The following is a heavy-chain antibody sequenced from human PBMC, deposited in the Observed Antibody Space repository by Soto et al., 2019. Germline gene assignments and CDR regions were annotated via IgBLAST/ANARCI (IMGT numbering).Heavy chain of an antibody. CDR1: GFTFSSYA. CDR2: ISGSGGST. V-gene: IGHV3-23*01. J-gene: IGHJ6*03. CDR3: AKSPPGGYDFWSGYPYYMDV. D-gene: IGHD3-3*01. Sequence: GGSLRLSCAASGFTFSSYAMSWVRQAPGKGLEWVSAISGSGGSTYYADSVKGRFTISRDNSKNTLYLQMNSLRAEDTAVYYCAKSPPGGYDFWSGYPYYMDVWGKGTTVTVSS.